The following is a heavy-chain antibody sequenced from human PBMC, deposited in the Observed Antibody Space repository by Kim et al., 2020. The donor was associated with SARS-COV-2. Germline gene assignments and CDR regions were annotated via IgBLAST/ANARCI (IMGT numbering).Heavy chain of an antibody. J-gene: IGHJ4*02. Sequence: TTTKPPLRGRVTISVDKSKNQFSLRLSSVTAADTAVYYCARSLTYYFDYWGQGTLVTVSS. V-gene: IGHV4-4*02. CDR3: ARSLTYYFDY. CDR2: T.